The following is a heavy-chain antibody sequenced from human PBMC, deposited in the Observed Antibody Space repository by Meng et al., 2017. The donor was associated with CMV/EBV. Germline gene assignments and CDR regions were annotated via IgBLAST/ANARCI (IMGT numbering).Heavy chain of an antibody. CDR3: ARDSSGWYPRFDY. J-gene: IGHJ4*02. D-gene: IGHD6-19*01. Sequence: QVRLHESGPGIVKPSETLSLTCTGSVGASSSYYWSWIRQPVGKGLEWIGRIYTSGSTNNNPSLKSRVTMSVETSKNQFSLKLSSVNAADTAVYYCARDSSGWYPRFDYWGQGTLVTVSS. CDR1: VGASSSYY. V-gene: IGHV4-4*07. CDR2: IYTSGST.